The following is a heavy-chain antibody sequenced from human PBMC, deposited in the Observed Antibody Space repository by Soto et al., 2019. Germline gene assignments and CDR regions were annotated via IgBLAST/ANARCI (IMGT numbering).Heavy chain of an antibody. D-gene: IGHD3-9*01. J-gene: IGHJ4*02. V-gene: IGHV4-39*01. Sequence: SETLSLTCSVSGDSINSDKYYWGWIRQPPGKGLEWIGSIYYRGNTYYNPSLQTRVTIPLDKSKSQFSLRLNSVTAADSAVYFCARLEGLATISYYFDFWGQGAQVTVSS. CDR1: GDSINSDKYY. CDR2: IYYRGNT. CDR3: ARLEGLATISYYFDF.